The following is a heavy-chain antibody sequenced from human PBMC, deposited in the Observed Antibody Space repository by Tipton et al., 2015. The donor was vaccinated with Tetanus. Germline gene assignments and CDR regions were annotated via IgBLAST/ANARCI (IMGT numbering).Heavy chain of an antibody. V-gene: IGHV4-61*01. CDR3: ARARSASTGLEKGFDT. CDR1: GGSVTSGYYY. CDR2: IFYNGST. J-gene: IGHJ5*02. D-gene: IGHD3-9*01. Sequence: PGLVKPSEILSLTCSVSGGSVTSGYYYWSWIRQPPGKGLEWIGFIFYNGSTYFNPSLKSRVAISVDTSKIQFSLRLTSVTAADTAVYYCARARSASTGLEKGFDTWGQGTLVTVSS.